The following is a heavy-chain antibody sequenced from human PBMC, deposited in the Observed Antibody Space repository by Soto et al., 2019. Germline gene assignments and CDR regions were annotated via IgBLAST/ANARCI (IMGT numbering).Heavy chain of an antibody. V-gene: IGHV1-69*13. J-gene: IGHJ6*02. CDR2: IIPIFGTA. CDR3: ASPKDNTHYYYYGMDV. Sequence: ASVKVSCKASGGTFSSYAISWVRQAPGQGLEWMGGIIPIFGTANYAQKFQGRVTITADESTSTAYMELSSLRTEDTAVYYCASPKDNTHYYYYGMDVWGQGTTVTAP. CDR1: GGTFSSYA.